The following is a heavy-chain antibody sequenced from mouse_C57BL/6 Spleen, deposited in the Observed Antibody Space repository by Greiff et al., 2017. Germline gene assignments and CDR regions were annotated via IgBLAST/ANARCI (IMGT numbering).Heavy chain of an antibody. D-gene: IGHD1-1*01. J-gene: IGHJ2*01. Sequence: QVQLKQPGAELVKPGASVKVSCKASGYTFTSYWMHWVKQRPGQGLAWIGRIHPTDSDTNYNQKFKGKATLTVDKTSSTAYMQLSSLTSEDSAVYYCAALQIVARGFDYWGQGTTLTVSS. CDR2: IHPTDSDT. CDR3: AALQIVARGFDY. CDR1: GYTFTSYW. V-gene: IGHV1-74*01.